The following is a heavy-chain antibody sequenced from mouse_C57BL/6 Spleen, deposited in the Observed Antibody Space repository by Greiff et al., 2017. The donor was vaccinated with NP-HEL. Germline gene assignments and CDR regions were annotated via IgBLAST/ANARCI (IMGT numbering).Heavy chain of an antibody. D-gene: IGHD2-1*01. CDR2: ISSGSSTI. J-gene: IGHJ2*01. V-gene: IGHV5-17*01. CDR1: GFTFSDYG. Sequence: DVKLQESGGGLVKPGGSLKLSCAASGFTFSDYGMHWVRQAPEKGLEWVAYISSGSSTIYYADTVKGRFTISRDNAKNTLFLQMTILRSEDTAMYYCARNGNYDFDYWGQGTTLTVSS. CDR3: ARNGNYDFDY.